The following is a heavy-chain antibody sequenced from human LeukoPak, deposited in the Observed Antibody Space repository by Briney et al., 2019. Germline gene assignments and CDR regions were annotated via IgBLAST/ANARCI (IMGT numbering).Heavy chain of an antibody. J-gene: IGHJ5*02. CDR1: GGSISSSSYY. CDR3: ARHLLWFGELRRILNWFDP. Sequence: SETLSLTCAVSGGSISSSSYYWGWIRQPPGKGLEWIGSIYYSGSTYYNPSLKSRVTISVDTSKNQFSLKLSSVTAADTAVYYCARHLLWFGELRRILNWFDPWGQGTLVTVSS. D-gene: IGHD3-10*01. CDR2: IYYSGST. V-gene: IGHV4-39*01.